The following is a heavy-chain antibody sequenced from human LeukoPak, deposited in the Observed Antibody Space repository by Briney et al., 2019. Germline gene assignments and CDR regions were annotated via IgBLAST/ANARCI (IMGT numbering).Heavy chain of an antibody. Sequence: PGGSLRLSCAASGFTLSSYAMSWVRQAPGKGLEWVSAISGSGGSTYYADSVKGRFTISRDNSKNTLYLQMNSLRAEDTAVYYCAKDLAITMIVVGLFDYWGQGTLVTVSS. CDR1: GFTLSSYA. D-gene: IGHD3-22*01. CDR3: AKDLAITMIVVGLFDY. CDR2: ISGSGGST. V-gene: IGHV3-23*01. J-gene: IGHJ4*02.